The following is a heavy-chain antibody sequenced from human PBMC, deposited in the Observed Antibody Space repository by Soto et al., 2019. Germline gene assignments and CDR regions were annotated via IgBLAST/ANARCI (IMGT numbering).Heavy chain of an antibody. CDR3: AKDYGDYNFNYGMDV. J-gene: IGHJ6*02. V-gene: IGHV3-30*18. CDR2: ISYEGSNR. D-gene: IGHD4-17*01. Sequence: GGSLRLSCAASGFRFSADAMHWVRQAPGKGLEWVAVISYEGSNRFYADSVKGRFTVSRDNSKNMVYLQMNSLRGEDTAVFYCAKDYGDYNFNYGMDVWGQGTTVTVSS. CDR1: GFRFSADA.